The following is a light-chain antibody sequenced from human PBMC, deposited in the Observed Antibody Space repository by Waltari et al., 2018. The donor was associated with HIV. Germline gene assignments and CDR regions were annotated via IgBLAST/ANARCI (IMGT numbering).Light chain of an antibody. Sequence: QSVLTKAHAVSAAPGPKVTISCSGTTSNIGLNFVCWYQKLPGTAPKLLIFDNHKRPSGVSDRFSASQSATSATLDITALHTGDEAEYYCGTWDTSLNAGVFGGGTKVSVL. V-gene: IGLV1-51*01. CDR1: TSNIGLNF. J-gene: IGLJ2*01. CDR2: DNH. CDR3: GTWDTSLNAGV.